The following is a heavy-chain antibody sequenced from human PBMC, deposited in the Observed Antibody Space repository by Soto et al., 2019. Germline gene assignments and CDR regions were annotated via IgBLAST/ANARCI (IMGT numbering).Heavy chain of an antibody. CDR1: GYTFTNYY. Sequence: GASVKVSCKASGYTFTNYYIHWVRQAPGQGLEWMGIINPSGGSTNYAQKFQGRVTVTRDTSSSTVYMDLSSLTSEDTAVFYCARAYSRSSSFDYWGQGTLVTVSS. V-gene: IGHV1-46*01. J-gene: IGHJ4*02. D-gene: IGHD6-13*01. CDR3: ARAYSRSSSFDY. CDR2: INPSGGST.